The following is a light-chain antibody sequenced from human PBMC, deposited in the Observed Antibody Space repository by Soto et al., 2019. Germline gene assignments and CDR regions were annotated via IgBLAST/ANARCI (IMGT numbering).Light chain of an antibody. CDR1: ELGDKY. CDR3: QAWDSGTGV. CDR2: QDT. V-gene: IGLV3-1*01. Sequence: SYELTQPPSVSVSPGQTASITCSGDELGDKYVCWYQQKPGQSPVVVIYQDTKRPSAIPERFSGSNSGNTATLTISGTQAMDEADYYRQAWDSGTGVFGGGTKLTVL. J-gene: IGLJ3*02.